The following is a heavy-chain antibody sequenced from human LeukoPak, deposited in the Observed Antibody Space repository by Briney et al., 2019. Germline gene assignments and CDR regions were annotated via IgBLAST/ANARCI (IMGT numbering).Heavy chain of an antibody. Sequence: ASVKVSCKAPAYTFNTYGISWVRQAPGQGLEWMGIINPSGGSTSYAQKFQGRVTMTRDTSISTAYMELSRLRSDDTAVYYCARGPTSIWSGYPDYWGQGTRVTVSS. V-gene: IGHV1-46*02. J-gene: IGHJ4*02. CDR1: AYTFNTYG. D-gene: IGHD3-3*01. CDR3: ARGPTSIWSGYPDY. CDR2: INPSGGST.